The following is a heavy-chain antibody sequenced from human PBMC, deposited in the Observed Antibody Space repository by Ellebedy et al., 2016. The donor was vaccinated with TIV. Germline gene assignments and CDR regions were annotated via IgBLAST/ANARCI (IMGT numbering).Heavy chain of an antibody. D-gene: IGHD5-12*01. CDR1: GFTFSRYA. CDR2: ISGGGGST. Sequence: GESLKISXAASGFTFSRYAMNWVRQAPGKGLEWVSAISGGGGSTYYADSVKGRFSVSRDNSKNTLYLQMNSLRAEDTAIYYCAKDEGGGHDKDYSGMDVWGQGTTVTVSS. CDR3: AKDEGGGHDKDYSGMDV. J-gene: IGHJ6*02. V-gene: IGHV3-23*01.